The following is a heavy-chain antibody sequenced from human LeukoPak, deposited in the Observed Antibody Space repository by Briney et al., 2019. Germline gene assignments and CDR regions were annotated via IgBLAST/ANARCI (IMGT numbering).Heavy chain of an antibody. CDR2: IYYSGST. CDR3: ARGLLQYYFDY. V-gene: IGHV4-31*03. J-gene: IGHJ4*02. D-gene: IGHD2-15*01. Sequence: PSETLSLTCTVSGGSISSGGYYWSWIRQHPGKGLEWIACIYYSGSTYYNPSLKSRVTISVDTSKNQFSLKLSSVTAADTAVYYCARGLLQYYFDYWGQGTLVTVSS. CDR1: GGSISSGGYY.